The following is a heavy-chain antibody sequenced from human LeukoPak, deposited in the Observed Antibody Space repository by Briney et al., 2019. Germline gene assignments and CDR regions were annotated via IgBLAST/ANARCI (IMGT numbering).Heavy chain of an antibody. CDR1: GYTFTSYY. CDR2: INPSGGST. V-gene: IGHV1-46*01. Sequence: ASVKVSCKASGYTFTSYYTHWVRQAPGQGLEWMGIINPSGGSTSYAQKFQGRVTMTRDTSTSTVYMELSSLRSEDTAVYYCARELGIGRDAFDIWGQGTMVTVSS. D-gene: IGHD7-27*01. CDR3: ARELGIGRDAFDI. J-gene: IGHJ3*02.